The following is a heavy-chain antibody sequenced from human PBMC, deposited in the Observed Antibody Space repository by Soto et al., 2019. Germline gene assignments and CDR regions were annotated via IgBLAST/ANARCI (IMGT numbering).Heavy chain of an antibody. CDR3: AREYDFWSGTYYYGTDV. CDR2: TYYRSKWYN. CDR1: GDSVSSNSAA. D-gene: IGHD3-3*01. J-gene: IGHJ6*02. V-gene: IGHV6-1*01. Sequence: SQTLSLTCAISGDSVSSNSAAWNWIRQSPSRGLEWLGRTYYRSKWYNDYAVSVKSRITINPDTSKNQFSLQLNSVTPEDTAVYYCAREYDFWSGTYYYGTDVWGQGTTVTVSS.